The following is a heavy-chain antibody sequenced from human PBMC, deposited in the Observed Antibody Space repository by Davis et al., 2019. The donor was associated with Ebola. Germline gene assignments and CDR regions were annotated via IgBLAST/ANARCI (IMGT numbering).Heavy chain of an antibody. J-gene: IGHJ4*02. CDR3: ARALDRLLNFDY. CDR2: IAPSGDFT. V-gene: IGHV1-46*01. D-gene: IGHD3-3*01. CDR1: GYTFTDYY. Sequence: ASVKVSCKASGYTFTDYYMNWVRQAPGQGLEWMGLIAPSGDFTRYAPKFQGRITLTTDTSTNTVYMELTSLKSEDTAVYYCARALDRLLNFDYWGQGTLVTVSS.